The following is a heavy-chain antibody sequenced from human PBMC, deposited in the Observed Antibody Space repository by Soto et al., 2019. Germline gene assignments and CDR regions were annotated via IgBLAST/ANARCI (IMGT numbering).Heavy chain of an antibody. CDR1: GFTFSTYS. CDR3: ARERGSGWTFDY. Sequence: GGSLRLSCAASGFTFSTYSMNWVRQAPGKGLEWVSSISSSSTIYYADSVKGRFTISRGNVQNSLYLQMHSLRAEDTAVYYCARERGSGWTFDYWGQGTLVTVSS. J-gene: IGHJ4*02. CDR2: ISSSSTI. V-gene: IGHV3-48*01. D-gene: IGHD6-19*01.